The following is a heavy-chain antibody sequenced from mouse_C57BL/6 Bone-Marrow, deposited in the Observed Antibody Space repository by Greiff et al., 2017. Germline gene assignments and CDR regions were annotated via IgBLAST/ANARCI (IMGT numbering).Heavy chain of an antibody. Sequence: EVQVVESGAELVRPGASVKLSCTASGFNIKDDYMHWVKQRPEQGLEWIGWIDPENGDTAYASKFQGKATITADTSSNTAYLQLSSLTSEDTAVYYCTTVVHYWGQGTTLTVSS. CDR2: IDPENGDT. V-gene: IGHV14-4*01. D-gene: IGHD1-1*01. CDR1: GFNIKDDY. J-gene: IGHJ2*01. CDR3: TTVVHY.